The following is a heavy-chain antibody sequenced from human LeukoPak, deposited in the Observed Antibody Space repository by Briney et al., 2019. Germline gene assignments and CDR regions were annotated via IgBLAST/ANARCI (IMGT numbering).Heavy chain of an antibody. V-gene: IGHV1-2*02. CDR1: GYTFTGYY. D-gene: IGHD3-10*01. CDR3: ARVTYYYGSDPDY. Sequence: GASVKVSCKASGYTFTGYYMHWVRQAPGQGLEWMGWINPNSGGTNYAQKFQGRVTMTRDTSISTAYMELSRLRSDDTAVYYCARVTYYYGSDPDYWGQGTLVTVSS. CDR2: INPNSGGT. J-gene: IGHJ4*02.